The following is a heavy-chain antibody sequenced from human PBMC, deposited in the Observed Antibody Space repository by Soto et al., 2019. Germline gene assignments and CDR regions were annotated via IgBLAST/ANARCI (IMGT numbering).Heavy chain of an antibody. D-gene: IGHD3-3*01. Sequence: GGSLRLSCAASGFTFRNYGMHWVRQAPGKGLEWVAIIWYDGSNKYYADSVKGRFTISRDNSKNTLYLQMNSLRAEDTAVYYCARGFWSGYPNPYYYYGMDVWGQGTTVTVSS. CDR1: GFTFRNYG. CDR3: ARGFWSGYPNPYYYYGMDV. CDR2: IWYDGSNK. V-gene: IGHV3-33*01. J-gene: IGHJ6*02.